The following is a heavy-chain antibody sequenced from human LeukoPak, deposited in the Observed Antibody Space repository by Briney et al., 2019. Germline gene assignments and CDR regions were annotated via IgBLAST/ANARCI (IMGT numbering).Heavy chain of an antibody. CDR2: ISSVSNNI. CDR3: ARPPGRTGAFDI. Sequence: GGSLRLSCAASGFTFSSYSMNWVRQAPGKGLEWVSYISSVSNNIDYADSVKGRFTISRDNAKNTLYLQMNSLRAEDTAVYYCARPPGRTGAFDIWGQGTMVTVSS. D-gene: IGHD3-10*01. V-gene: IGHV3-21*05. CDR1: GFTFSSYS. J-gene: IGHJ3*02.